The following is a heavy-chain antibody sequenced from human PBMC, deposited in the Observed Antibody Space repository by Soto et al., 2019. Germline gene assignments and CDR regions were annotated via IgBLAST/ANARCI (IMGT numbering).Heavy chain of an antibody. CDR1: GYSFTSYD. CDR2: MNPNSGDT. J-gene: IGHJ3*01. Sequence: ASVKVSCKASGYSFTSYDINWVRQATGQGLEWMGWMNPNSGDTAYAQKFQGRVTMTRDTSIRTAYMELSSLRSEDTAVYYCALVAFSISEAVDVFCQGTVVTVSS. D-gene: IGHD5-12*01. CDR3: ALVAFSISEAVDV. V-gene: IGHV1-8*01.